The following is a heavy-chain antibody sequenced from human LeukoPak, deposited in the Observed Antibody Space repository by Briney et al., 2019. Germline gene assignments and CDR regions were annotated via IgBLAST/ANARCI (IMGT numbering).Heavy chain of an antibody. CDR1: GGSISSYY. D-gene: IGHD3-16*02. V-gene: IGHV4-59*08. J-gene: IGHJ4*02. Sequence: PSETLSLTCTVSGGSISSYYWSWIRQPPGKGLEWIGYIYYSGSTNYNPSLKSRVTISVDTSKNQFSLKLSSVTAADTAVYYCARQVHVWGSYRHSLYFDYWGQGTLVTVS. CDR2: IYYSGST. CDR3: ARQVHVWGSYRHSLYFDY.